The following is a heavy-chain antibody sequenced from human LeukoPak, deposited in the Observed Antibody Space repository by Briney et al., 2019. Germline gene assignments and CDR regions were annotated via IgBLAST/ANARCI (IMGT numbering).Heavy chain of an antibody. J-gene: IGHJ6*03. V-gene: IGHV1-69*05. CDR1: GGTFSSYA. CDR2: IIPIFGTA. CDR3: ARDLGRVVRGISDYYYYMDV. D-gene: IGHD3-10*01. Sequence: SVKVSCKASGGTFSSYAISWVRQAPGQGLEWMGGIIPIFGTANYAQKFQGRVTITTDESTSTAYMELSSLRSEDTAVYYCARDLGRVVRGISDYYYYMDVWGKGTTVTVSS.